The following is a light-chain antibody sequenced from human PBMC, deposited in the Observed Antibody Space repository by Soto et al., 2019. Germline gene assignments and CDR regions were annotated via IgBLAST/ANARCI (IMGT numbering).Light chain of an antibody. V-gene: IGKV3-20*01. CDR1: QSVSSSY. CDR2: GAS. J-gene: IGKJ4*01. CDR3: QQYGNSPT. Sequence: EIVLTQSPGTLSLSPGERATLSCRASQSVSSSYLAWYQQKPGQAPRLLIYGASSRATGIPDRFSGSGSGTDFTLTISRLGPEDFAVYYCQQYGNSPTFGGGTKVEIK.